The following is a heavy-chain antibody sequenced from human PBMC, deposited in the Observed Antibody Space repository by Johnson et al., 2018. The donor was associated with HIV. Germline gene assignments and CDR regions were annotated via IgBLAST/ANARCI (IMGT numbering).Heavy chain of an antibody. CDR2: ISWNSGSI. V-gene: IGHV3-9*01. D-gene: IGHD6-6*01. CDR3: AKQQLVPDDAFDI. J-gene: IGHJ3*02. Sequence: VQLVESGGGLVQPGRSLRLSCAASGFTFDDYAMHWVRQAPGKGLEWVSGISWNSGSIGYADSVKGRFTISRDNAKNSLYLQMNSLRAEDTAVYYCAKQQLVPDDAFDIWGQGTMVNVSS. CDR1: GFTFDDYA.